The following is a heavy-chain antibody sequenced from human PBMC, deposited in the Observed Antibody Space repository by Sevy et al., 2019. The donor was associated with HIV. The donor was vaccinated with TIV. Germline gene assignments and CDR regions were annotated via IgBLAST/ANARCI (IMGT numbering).Heavy chain of an antibody. CDR2: IYYSGNT. J-gene: IGHJ4*02. CDR3: ARGGGYGDYS. Sequence: SETLSLTCTVSGGSISSGGYYWTWIRQPPGKGLEWIGYIYYSGNTYYNPSLKSRVTISVDTSKNQFSLNLSSVTAADTAVYYCARGGGYGDYSWGQGTMVTVSS. CDR1: GGSISSGGYY. D-gene: IGHD4-17*01. V-gene: IGHV4-30-4*01.